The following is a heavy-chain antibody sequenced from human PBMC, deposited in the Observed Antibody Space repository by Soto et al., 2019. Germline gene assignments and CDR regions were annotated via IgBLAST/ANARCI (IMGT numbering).Heavy chain of an antibody. CDR3: ARGYCSGGSCYSIFDY. V-gene: IGHV4-59*01. CDR2: IYYSGST. J-gene: IGHJ4*02. CDR1: YCSISSSS. D-gene: IGHD2-15*01. Sequence: SETLSLISTVAYCSISSSSCNWIRQPPGKGLEWIGYIYYSGSTNYNPSLKSRVTISVDTSKSQFSLKLSSVTAADTAVYYCARGYCSGGSCYSIFDYWGQG.